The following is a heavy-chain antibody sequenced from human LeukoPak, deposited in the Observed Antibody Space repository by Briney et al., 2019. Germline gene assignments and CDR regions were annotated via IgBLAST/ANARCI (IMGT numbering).Heavy chain of an antibody. CDR1: GGSISSYY. V-gene: IGHV4-59*01. CDR3: ARAVAGDGGYFDY. Sequence: PSETLSLTCTVSGGSISSYYWSWIRQPPGKGLEWIGYIYYSGSTNYNPSFKSRVTISVDTSKNQFSLKLSSVTAADTAVYYCARAVAGDGGYFDYWGQGTLVTVSS. CDR2: IYYSGST. J-gene: IGHJ4*02. D-gene: IGHD6-19*01.